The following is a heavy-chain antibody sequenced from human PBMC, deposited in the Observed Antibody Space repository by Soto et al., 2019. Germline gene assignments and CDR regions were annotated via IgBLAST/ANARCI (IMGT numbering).Heavy chain of an antibody. CDR2: IYWDDDK. D-gene: IGHD2-21*02. CDR1: GFSLSTSGVG. J-gene: IGHJ5*01. CDR3: ARRLTYCGGNCYSVFDF. Sequence: SGPTLVNPTQTLTLTCTFSGFSLSTSGVGVGWIRQPPGKALEWLALIYWDDDKRYSPSLKGRLTITKDTSKNQVVLTMTNMDPVDTATYYCARRLTYCGGNCYSVFDFWGQRSLVTGSS. V-gene: IGHV2-5*02.